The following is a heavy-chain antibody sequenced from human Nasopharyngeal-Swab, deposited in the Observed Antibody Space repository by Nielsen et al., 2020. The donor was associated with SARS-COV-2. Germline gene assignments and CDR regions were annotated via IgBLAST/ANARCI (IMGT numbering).Heavy chain of an antibody. V-gene: IGHV3-48*04. CDR2: ISYTSSTI. CDR3: ARDGTTAHNYSYYLYL. D-gene: IGHD4-17*01. J-gene: IGHJ6*03. CDR1: GFTLSAYT. Sequence: GGSLRLSCVASGFTLSAYTMNWVRQAPGKGLEWLSYISYTSSTIYYADSVKGRFTISRDNAKNSLYLQINSPSAEDTSVYYCARDGTTAHNYSYYLYLWGKGTTVTVSS.